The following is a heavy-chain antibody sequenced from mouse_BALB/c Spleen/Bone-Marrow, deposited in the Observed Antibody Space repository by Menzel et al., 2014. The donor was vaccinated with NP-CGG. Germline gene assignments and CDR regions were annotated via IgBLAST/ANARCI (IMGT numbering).Heavy chain of an antibody. V-gene: IGHV1S81*02. CDR3: VRTIATLYYAMDY. CDR1: GFTFTSYW. J-gene: IGHJ4*01. Sequence: QVQLQQSGAELVKPGASVKLSCKASGFTFTSYWMHWVKQRPGQGLEWIGEINPSNGRPNYNGKFKYKATLTVDKSSSTAYMHLSSLRSEDSAVYYCVRTIATLYYAMDYWGQGTSVTVSS. CDR2: INPSNGRP.